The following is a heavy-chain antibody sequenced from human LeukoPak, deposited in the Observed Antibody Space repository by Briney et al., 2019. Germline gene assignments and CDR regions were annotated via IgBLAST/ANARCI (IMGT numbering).Heavy chain of an antibody. D-gene: IGHD6-19*01. CDR1: GGTFSSYA. Sequence: SVKVSCKASGGTFSSYAISWVRQAPGQGLEWMGGIIPISGTANYAQKFQGRVTITADESTSTAYMGLSSLRSEDTAVYYCAIAVAGNGYYYYGMDVWGQGTTDTVSS. CDR3: AIAVAGNGYYYYGMDV. J-gene: IGHJ6*02. CDR2: IIPISGTA. V-gene: IGHV1-69*13.